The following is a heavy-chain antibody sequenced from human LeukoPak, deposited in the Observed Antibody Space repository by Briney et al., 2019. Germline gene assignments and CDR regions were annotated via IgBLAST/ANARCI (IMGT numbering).Heavy chain of an antibody. D-gene: IGHD4-17*01. CDR1: GGSISSYY. J-gene: IGHJ4*02. CDR3: ATGAYSYFDN. V-gene: IGHV4-4*07. Sequence: PSETLSLTCTVSGGSISSYYWSWIRQPAGEGLEWVGRIHPSGSTNYNPSLKSRVTMSLDTSKNQFSLKLSSVTAADTAVYYCATGAYSYFDNWGQGTLVIFSP. CDR2: IHPSGST.